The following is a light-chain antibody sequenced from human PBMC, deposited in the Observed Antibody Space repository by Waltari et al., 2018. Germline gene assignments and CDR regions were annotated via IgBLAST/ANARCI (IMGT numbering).Light chain of an antibody. CDR1: QSVTNY. CDR3: QQRRNWPLT. CDR2: DTS. V-gene: IGKV3-11*01. Sequence: CMASQSVTNYLAWYQQQPGQAPRLLIYDTSNRATGIPARFSGSGFGTDFTLTISSLEPEDFAVYYCQQRRNWPLTFGGGTKVEIK. J-gene: IGKJ4*01.